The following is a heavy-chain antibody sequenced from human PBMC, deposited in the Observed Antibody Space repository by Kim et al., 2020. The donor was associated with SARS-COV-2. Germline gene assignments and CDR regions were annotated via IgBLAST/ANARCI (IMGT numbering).Heavy chain of an antibody. CDR1: GFASSSYW. D-gene: IGHD4-4*01. V-gene: IGHV3-74*01. CDR3: ARGNSHAFDM. J-gene: IGHJ3*02. CDR2: INNDGTST. Sequence: GGSLRLSCEASGFASSSYWMHWVRQPPGKGLVWVSRINNDGTSTTNADSVKSRFTISRDNAKNTLYLQMNSLRADDTAVYYCARGNSHAFDMWGQGTMVT.